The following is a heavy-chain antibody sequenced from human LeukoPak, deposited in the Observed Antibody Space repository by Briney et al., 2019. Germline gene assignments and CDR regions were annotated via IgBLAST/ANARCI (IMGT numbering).Heavy chain of an antibody. Sequence: SVKVSCKASGGTFISYAISWVRQAPGQGLEWMGGIIPIFGTANYAQKFQGRVTITTDESTSTAYMDLSSLRSEDTAVYYCARDTEYYYDSSGYYPLDYWGQGTLVTVSS. J-gene: IGHJ4*02. CDR3: ARDTEYYYDSSGYYPLDY. CDR2: IIPIFGTA. D-gene: IGHD3-22*01. CDR1: GGTFISYA. V-gene: IGHV1-69*05.